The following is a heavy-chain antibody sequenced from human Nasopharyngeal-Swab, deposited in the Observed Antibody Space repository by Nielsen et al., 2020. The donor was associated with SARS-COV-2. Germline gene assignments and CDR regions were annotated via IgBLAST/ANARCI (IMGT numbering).Heavy chain of an antibody. V-gene: IGHV4-61*01. Sequence: GSLRLSCTVSGGSVSGGSYYWSWIRQPPGKGLEWIGYIYYSGSTNYNPSLKSRVTISVDTSKNQFSLKLSSVTAADTAVYYCARYSGSYYRGYMDVWGKGTTVTVSS. D-gene: IGHD1-26*01. CDR1: GGSVSGGSYY. CDR2: IYYSGST. CDR3: ARYSGSYYRGYMDV. J-gene: IGHJ6*03.